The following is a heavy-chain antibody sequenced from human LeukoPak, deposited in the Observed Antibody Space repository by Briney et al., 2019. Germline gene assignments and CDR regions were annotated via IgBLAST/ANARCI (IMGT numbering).Heavy chain of an antibody. CDR1: GFTFSSYA. V-gene: IGHV3-23*01. J-gene: IGHJ4*02. Sequence: GGSLRLSCAASGFTFSSYAMSWVRQAPGKGLEWVSAISGSDGSTYYADSVKGRFTISRDNSKNTLYLQMNSLRAEDTAVYYCAKDHILRYFDWSPEYYFDYWGQGTLVTVSS. D-gene: IGHD3-9*01. CDR2: ISGSDGST. CDR3: AKDHILRYFDWSPEYYFDY.